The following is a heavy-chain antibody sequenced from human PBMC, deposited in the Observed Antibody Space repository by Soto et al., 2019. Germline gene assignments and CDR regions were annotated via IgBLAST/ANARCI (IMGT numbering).Heavy chain of an antibody. CDR1: GFTFSSYS. CDR3: ARDPSAEYFQH. CDR2: SSSSSSYI. Sequence: GGSLRLSCAASGFTFSSYSMNWVRQAPGKGLEWVSSSSSSSSYIYYADSVKGRFTISRDNAKNSLYLQMNSLRAEDTAVYYCARDPSAEYFQHWGQGTLVTVSS. J-gene: IGHJ1*01. V-gene: IGHV3-21*01.